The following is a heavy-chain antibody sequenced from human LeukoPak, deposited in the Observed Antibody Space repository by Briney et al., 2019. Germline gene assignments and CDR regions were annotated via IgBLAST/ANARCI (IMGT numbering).Heavy chain of an antibody. D-gene: IGHD6-19*01. J-gene: IGHJ4*02. V-gene: IGHV3-7*01. CDR1: GFTFSSYW. CDR2: IKQDGSEI. CDR3: ARAVTGYFDY. Sequence: GGSLRLSCAASGFTFSSYWTSWVRQAPGKGLEWVANIKQDGSEIYYVDSVKGRFTISRDNAKNSLYLLMNSLRAEDTAVYFCARAVTGYFDYWGQGTLVSVSS.